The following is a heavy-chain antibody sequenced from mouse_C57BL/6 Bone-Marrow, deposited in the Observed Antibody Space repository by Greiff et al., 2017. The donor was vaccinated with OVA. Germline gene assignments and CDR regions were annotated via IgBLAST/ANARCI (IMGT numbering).Heavy chain of an antibody. CDR2: IYPGDGDT. CDR1: GYAFSSSW. J-gene: IGHJ2*01. V-gene: IGHV1-82*01. CDR3: ARRDSSGYDFDY. D-gene: IGHD3-2*02. Sequence: VQLQQSGPELVKPGASVKISCKASGYAFSSSWMNWVKQRPGKGLEWIGRIYPGDGDTNYNGKFKGKATLTADKSSSTAYMQLSSLTSEDSAVYFCARRDSSGYDFDYWGQGTTLTVSS.